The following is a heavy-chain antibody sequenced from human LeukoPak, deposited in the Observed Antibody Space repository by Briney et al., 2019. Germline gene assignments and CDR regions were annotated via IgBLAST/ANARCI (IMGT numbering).Heavy chain of an antibody. J-gene: IGHJ4*02. CDR1: GFTLSSYR. D-gene: IGHD6-19*01. CDR2: INSDGSTT. CDR3: AREGVAAALDY. Sequence: GGSLRLSCAASGFTLSSYRMNWVRQAPGKGLVWVSRINSDGSTTTYADSVKGRFTISRDNAKSTLYLQMNSLRAEDTAVYYCAREGVAAALDYWGQGTLVTVSS. V-gene: IGHV3-74*01.